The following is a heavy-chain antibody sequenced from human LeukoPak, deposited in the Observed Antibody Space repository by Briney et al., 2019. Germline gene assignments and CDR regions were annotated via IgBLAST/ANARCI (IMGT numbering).Heavy chain of an antibody. D-gene: IGHD3-22*01. CDR1: GGTFSSYA. Sequence: ASVKVSCKASGGTFSSYAISWVRQAPGQGLEWIGGIIPIFGTANYAQKFQGRVTITTDESTSTAYMELSSLRSEDTAVYYCARGLDERYYYDSSGYGDAFDIWGQGTMVTVSS. J-gene: IGHJ3*02. CDR2: IIPIFGTA. CDR3: ARGLDERYYYDSSGYGDAFDI. V-gene: IGHV1-69*05.